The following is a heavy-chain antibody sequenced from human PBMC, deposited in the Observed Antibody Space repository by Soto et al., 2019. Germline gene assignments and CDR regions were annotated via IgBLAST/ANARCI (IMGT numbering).Heavy chain of an antibody. J-gene: IGHJ5*02. D-gene: IGHD6-13*01. V-gene: IGHV3-33*01. CDR1: GFTFSSYG. CDR2: IWDDGSNK. Sequence: QVQLVESGGGVVQPGRSLRLSCAASGFTFSSYGMHWVRQAPGKGLEWVAVIWDDGSNKYYADSVKGRFTISRDNSKNTLYLQMPSLRAEDTAVYYCARHHWAAAGTEDWFDPWGQGTLVPVSS. CDR3: ARHHWAAAGTEDWFDP.